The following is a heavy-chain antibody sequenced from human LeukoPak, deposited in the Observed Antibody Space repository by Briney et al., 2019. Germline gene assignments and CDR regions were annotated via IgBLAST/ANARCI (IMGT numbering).Heavy chain of an antibody. CDR2: IYHSGST. Sequence: SETLSLTCTVSGYSISSGYYWGWIRQPPGKGLEWIGSIYHSGSTYYNPSLKSRVTISVDTSKNQFSLKLSSVTAADTAVCYCARDRYYDSSGCQGFDYWGQGTLVTVSS. V-gene: IGHV4-38-2*02. J-gene: IGHJ4*02. CDR1: GYSISSGYY. CDR3: ARDRYYDSSGCQGFDY. D-gene: IGHD3-22*01.